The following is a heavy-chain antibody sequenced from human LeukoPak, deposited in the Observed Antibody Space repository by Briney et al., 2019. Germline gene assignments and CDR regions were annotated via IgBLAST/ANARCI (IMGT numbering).Heavy chain of an antibody. D-gene: IGHD6-19*01. CDR2: ISVSGAYK. V-gene: IGHV3-23*01. CDR1: GFTFRTYA. J-gene: IGHJ4*02. Sequence: SGGSLRLSCAASGFTFRTYAMTWVRQAPGKGLEWVSSISVSGAYKYYADSVKGRFTISRDNAKNTLYLQMNSLRTEDTAVYYCARDRGRIAVYYFDYWGQGTLVTVSS. CDR3: ARDRGRIAVYYFDY.